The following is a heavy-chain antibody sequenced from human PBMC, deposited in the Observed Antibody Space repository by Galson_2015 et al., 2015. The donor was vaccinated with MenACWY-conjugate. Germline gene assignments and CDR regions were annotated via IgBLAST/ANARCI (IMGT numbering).Heavy chain of an antibody. CDR2: INVGSGNT. CDR3: ARAHLGYSYDYFDP. V-gene: IGHV1-3*01. D-gene: IGHD5-18*01. CDR1: GSTFTNYA. Sequence: SVKVSCKASGSTFTNYALHWMRQAPGQRLEWMGWINVGSGNTRSSQKFQGRVTITTDTSASTAYMELSSLRSEDTAVYYCARAHLGYSYDYFDPCGQGTLVTVSS. J-gene: IGHJ5*02.